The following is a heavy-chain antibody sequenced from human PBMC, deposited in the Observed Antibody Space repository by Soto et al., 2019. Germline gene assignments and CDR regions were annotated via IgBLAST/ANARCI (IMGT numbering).Heavy chain of an antibody. CDR3: VRDLDGSGSYYTDY. Sequence: GASVKVSCKAFGCNFINYGITWVRQAPGQGLEWMGRISVHNGNTNYAQKLQGRVTMTTDTSTSTAYMELRSLRSDDTAVYYCVRDLDGSGSYYTDYWGPGTLVTVSS. J-gene: IGHJ4*02. D-gene: IGHD3-10*01. V-gene: IGHV1-18*01. CDR2: ISVHNGNT. CDR1: GCNFINYG.